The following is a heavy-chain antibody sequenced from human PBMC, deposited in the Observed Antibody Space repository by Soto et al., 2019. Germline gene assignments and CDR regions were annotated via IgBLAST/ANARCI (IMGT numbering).Heavy chain of an antibody. J-gene: IGHJ3*02. D-gene: IGHD1-26*01. CDR2: IIPIIGTA. V-gene: IGHV1-69*13. CDR1: GGTFSSYA. Sequence: SVKVSCKASGGTFSSYAISWVRQAPGQGLEWMGGIIPIIGTANYAQKFQGRVTITADESTGTAYMELSSLRSEDTAVYYCARGDLDTYSGSRAYAFDIWGQGTMVTVS. CDR3: ARGDLDTYSGSRAYAFDI.